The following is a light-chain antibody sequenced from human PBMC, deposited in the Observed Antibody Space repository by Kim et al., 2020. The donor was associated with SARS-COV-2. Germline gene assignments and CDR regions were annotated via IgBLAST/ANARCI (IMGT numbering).Light chain of an antibody. CDR2: YDS. CDR3: QVWDSTIDHRVV. V-gene: IGLV3-21*04. Sequence: YELTQPHSVSVAPGKTASISCGGNNIGSKSVHWCQQKPGQAPVLVISYDSDRPSGIPERFSGSNSGNTATLTIRRVEAGDEADYYCQVWDSTIDHRVVFGGGTQLTVL. CDR1: NIGSKS. J-gene: IGLJ3*02.